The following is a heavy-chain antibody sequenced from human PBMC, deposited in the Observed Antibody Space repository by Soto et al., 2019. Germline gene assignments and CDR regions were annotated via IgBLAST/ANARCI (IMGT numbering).Heavy chain of an antibody. CDR1: GYTFNSYG. D-gene: IGHD4-17*01. J-gene: IGHJ2*01. V-gene: IGHV1-18*01. CDR3: ARKDYGGNFGWYFDL. Sequence: EASVKVSCKASGYTFNSYGISWVRQAPGQGLEWMGWISAYNGNTNYAQKLQGRVTMTTDTSTSTAYMELRSLRSDDTAVYYCARKDYGGNFGWYFDLWGRGTLVTVSS. CDR2: ISAYNGNT.